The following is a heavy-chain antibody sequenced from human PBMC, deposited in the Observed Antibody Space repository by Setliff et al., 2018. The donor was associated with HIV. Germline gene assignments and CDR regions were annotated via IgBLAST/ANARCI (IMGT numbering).Heavy chain of an antibody. D-gene: IGHD1-26*01. J-gene: IGHJ4*02. CDR2: IGSSGTPI. Sequence: GGSLRLSCAASGFSFSSYWMSWVRQAPGKGLEWLSYIGSSGTPIYYADSVKGRFTISRDNAKNSLNLQMNSLRAEDTAVYYCARDPIEGSPDYFDYWGQGALVTVSS. V-gene: IGHV3-48*04. CDR3: ARDPIEGSPDYFDY. CDR1: GFSFSSYW.